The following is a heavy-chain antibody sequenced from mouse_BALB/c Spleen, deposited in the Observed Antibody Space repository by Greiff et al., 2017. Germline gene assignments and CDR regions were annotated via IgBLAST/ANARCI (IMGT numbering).Heavy chain of an antibody. CDR3: ARRYLEGAMDY. Sequence: EVQLQQSGTVLARPGASVKMSCKASGYTFTSYWMHWVKQRPGQGLEWIGAIYPGNSDTSYNQKFKGKAKLTAVTSTSTAYMELSSLTNEDSAVYFCARRYLEGAMDYWGQGTSVTVSS. CDR1: GYTFTSYW. V-gene: IGHV1-5*01. D-gene: IGHD6-1*01. CDR2: IYPGNSDT. J-gene: IGHJ4*01.